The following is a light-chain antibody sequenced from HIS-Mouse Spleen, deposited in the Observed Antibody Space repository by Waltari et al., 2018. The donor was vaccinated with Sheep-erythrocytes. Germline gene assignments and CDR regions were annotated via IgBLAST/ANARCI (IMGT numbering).Light chain of an antibody. J-gene: IGLJ1*01. Sequence: QSALTQPRSLSGSPGQSVTISCTGTSSDVGGVNYVSWYQQHPGKAPKLMIYDVSKRPSGVPDRFSGSKSGNTASLTISGLQAEDEADYYCCSYAGSYNHVFATGTKVTVL. CDR3: CSYAGSYNHV. CDR1: SSDVGGVNY. CDR2: DVS. V-gene: IGLV2-11*01.